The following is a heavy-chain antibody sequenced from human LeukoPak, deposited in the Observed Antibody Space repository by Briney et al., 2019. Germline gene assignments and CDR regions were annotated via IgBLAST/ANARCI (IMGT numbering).Heavy chain of an antibody. CDR3: ARGVSVAALSYYYYYYMDV. J-gene: IGHJ6*03. CDR2: IYYSGST. D-gene: IGHD6-6*01. Sequence: SETLSLTCTVSGGSISSYYWSWIRQPPGKGLEWIGYIYYSGSTNYNPSLKSRVTISVDTSKNQFSLKLSSVTAADTAVYYCARGVSVAALSYYYYYYMDVWGKGTTVTVSS. V-gene: IGHV4-59*01. CDR1: GGSISSYY.